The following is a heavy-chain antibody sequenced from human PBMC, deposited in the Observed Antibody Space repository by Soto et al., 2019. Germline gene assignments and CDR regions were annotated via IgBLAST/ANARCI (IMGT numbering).Heavy chain of an antibody. J-gene: IGHJ5*02. D-gene: IGHD2-15*01. Sequence: GGSLRLSCAASGFTFSSYSMNWVRQAPGKGLEWVSSISSSSSYIYYADSVKGRFTISRDNAKNSLYLQMNSLRAEDTAVYYCAREPGGYCSGGSCSPDYNWFDHWGQGTLVTVSS. CDR3: AREPGGYCSGGSCSPDYNWFDH. V-gene: IGHV3-21*01. CDR2: ISSSSSYI. CDR1: GFTFSSYS.